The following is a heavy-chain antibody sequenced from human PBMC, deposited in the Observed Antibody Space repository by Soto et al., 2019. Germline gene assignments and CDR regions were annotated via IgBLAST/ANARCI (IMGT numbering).Heavy chain of an antibody. J-gene: IGHJ6*02. V-gene: IGHV4-61*01. CDR2: VSYSGT. D-gene: IGHD2-15*01. Sequence: SETLSLTCSVSGDSVNSGYYYFNCIRQPPWMRPELIGYVSYSGTNYNPSLRSRLTISSDKSKNQFSLRLSSVTAADTAVYYCARVPRSGGSSYYGLDVWGQGIVVTVSS. CDR3: ARVPRSGGSSYYGLDV. CDR1: GDSVNSGYYY.